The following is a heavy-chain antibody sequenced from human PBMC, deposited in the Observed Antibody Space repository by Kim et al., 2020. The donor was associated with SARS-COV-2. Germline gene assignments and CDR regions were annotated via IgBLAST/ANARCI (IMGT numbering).Heavy chain of an antibody. CDR2: ISGSGVST. Sequence: GGSLRLSCAASGYTLTDYGMSWVRQAAGKGLEWVSGISGSGVSTYHADSVKGRFIISRDNSKSTLNLQMNSLRVEDTAVYYCAKDRPQLRTFDGRGGFDYWGQGILVTVSS. CDR3: AKDRPQLRTFDGRGGFDY. V-gene: IGHV3-23*01. J-gene: IGHJ4*02. CDR1: GYTLTDYG. D-gene: IGHD3-9*01.